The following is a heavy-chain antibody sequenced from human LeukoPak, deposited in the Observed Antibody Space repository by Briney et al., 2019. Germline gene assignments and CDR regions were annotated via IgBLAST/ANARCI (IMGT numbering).Heavy chain of an antibody. CDR1: GFSFGSYA. J-gene: IGHJ4*02. D-gene: IGHD3-22*01. CDR3: AKDGRLGPLEYYYDIAPPNDPSPTPLSYYFDY. V-gene: IGHV3-23*01. CDR2: ICGSVSGSGDCT. Sequence: GGSLRLSCAASGFSFGSYAMSWVRQAAGKGLEWVSEICGSVSGSGDCTHYADSVKGRFTISRDNSKNTLYLQMNSLRAEDTAVYYCAKDGRLGPLEYYYDIAPPNDPSPTPLSYYFDYWGQGTLVTVSS.